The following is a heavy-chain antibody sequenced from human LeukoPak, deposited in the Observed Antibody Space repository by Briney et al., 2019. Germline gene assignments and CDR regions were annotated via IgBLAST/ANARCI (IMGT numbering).Heavy chain of an antibody. CDR1: GFTFSSYA. CDR3: ANNQGIAAAGTDY. CDR2: IRGSGDST. Sequence: GGSLRLSCAASGFTFSSYALSWVRQAPGQGLEWVSAIRGSGDSTYYADSVKGRFTISRDNSKNTLYLQMNSLRAEDTAIYYCANNQGIAAAGTDYWGQGALVTVSS. V-gene: IGHV3-23*01. J-gene: IGHJ4*02. D-gene: IGHD6-13*01.